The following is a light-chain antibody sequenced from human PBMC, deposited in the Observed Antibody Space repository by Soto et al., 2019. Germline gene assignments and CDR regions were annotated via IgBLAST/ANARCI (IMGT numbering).Light chain of an antibody. Sequence: EIVLTQTPGTLSLSPGERATLSCRASQSVSSTYLAWYQRQPGQAPGLLLSDASNMTTGLPATFRGSGSVTDFTLTIRRLEPEDFAIYYCQQRANWPLTTFGHGTRVEIK. CDR3: QQRANWPLTT. CDR2: DAS. J-gene: IGKJ5*01. V-gene: IGKV3D-20*02. CDR1: QSVSSTY.